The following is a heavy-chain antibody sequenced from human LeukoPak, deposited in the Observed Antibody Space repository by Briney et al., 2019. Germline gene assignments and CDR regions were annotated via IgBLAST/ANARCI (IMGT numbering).Heavy chain of an antibody. J-gene: IGHJ5*02. D-gene: IGHD6-6*01. CDR1: GGPISSYY. CDR3: ARYSSSSGWFDP. CDR2: TYYSGST. Sequence: SETLSLTCTVSGGPISSYYWSWIRQPPGKGLEWIGYTYYSGSTNYNPSLKSRVTISVDTSKNQFSLKLSSVTAADTAVYYCARYSSSSGWFDPWGQGTLVTVSS. V-gene: IGHV4-59*08.